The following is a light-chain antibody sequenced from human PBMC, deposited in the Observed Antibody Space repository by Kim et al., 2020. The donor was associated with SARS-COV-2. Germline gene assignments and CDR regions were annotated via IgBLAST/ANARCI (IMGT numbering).Light chain of an antibody. CDR3: QVWDSSTVV. Sequence: SYELTQPLSVSVALGQTARITCGGDNIVRKNVHWYQQKPGQAPVLVIYRDDNRPSGIPERFSGSNSGNTATLTISSAQAGDEADYYCQVWDSSTVVFGGGTQLTVL. CDR2: RDD. CDR1: NIVRKN. V-gene: IGLV3-9*01. J-gene: IGLJ2*01.